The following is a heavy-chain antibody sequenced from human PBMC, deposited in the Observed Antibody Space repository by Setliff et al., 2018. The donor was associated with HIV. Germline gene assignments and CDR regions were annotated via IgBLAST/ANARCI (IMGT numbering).Heavy chain of an antibody. CDR3: ARGDGTKYYYYYYMDV. V-gene: IGHV4-59*13. CDR2: IYYSGST. D-gene: IGHD1-7*01. Sequence: SETLSLTCTVSGGSISNYYWSWIRQPPGKGLEWIGYIYYSGSTNYNPSLKSRVTISVDTSKNQFSLKVNSMTAADTAVYYCARGDGTKYYYYYYMDVWGKGTTVTVSS. J-gene: IGHJ6*03. CDR1: GGSISNYY.